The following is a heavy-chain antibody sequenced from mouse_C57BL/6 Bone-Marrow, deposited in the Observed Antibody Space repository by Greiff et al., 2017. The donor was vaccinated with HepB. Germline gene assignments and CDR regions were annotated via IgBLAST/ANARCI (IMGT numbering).Heavy chain of an antibody. J-gene: IGHJ1*03. CDR3: ARTSGSSYVHWYFDV. Sequence: VQLQQPGAELVRPGSSVKLSCKASGYTFTSYWMHWVKQRPIQGLEWIGNIDPSDSETHYNQKFKDKATLTVDKSSSTAYMQLSSLTSEDSAVYYCARTSGSSYVHWYFDVWGTGTTVTVSS. CDR2: IDPSDSET. D-gene: IGHD1-1*01. V-gene: IGHV1-52*01. CDR1: GYTFTSYW.